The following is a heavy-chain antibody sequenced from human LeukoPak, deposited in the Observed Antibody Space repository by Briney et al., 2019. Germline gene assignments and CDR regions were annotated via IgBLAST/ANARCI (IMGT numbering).Heavy chain of an antibody. J-gene: IGHJ4*02. CDR3: AKRGSNTWSDFDY. CDR2: IYYSGIT. CDR1: GGSISTYY. Sequence: SETLSLTCTVSGGSISTYYWSWIRQPPGKGLEWIGYIYYSGITNYNPSLKSRATISVDTSKNQFSLKLNSVTAADTAVYYCAKRGSNTWSDFDYWGLGTLVTVSS. V-gene: IGHV4-59*08. D-gene: IGHD6-13*01.